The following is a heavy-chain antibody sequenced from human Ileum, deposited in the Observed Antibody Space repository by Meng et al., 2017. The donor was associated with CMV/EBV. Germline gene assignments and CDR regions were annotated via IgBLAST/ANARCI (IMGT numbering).Heavy chain of an antibody. CDR2: LSGYRGRP. V-gene: IGHV1-18*04. CDR1: YG. J-gene: IGHJ6*02. Sequence: YGLSWLRQVPGQGLEWMGYLSGYRGRPVYAQRFQDRVTMTTDTSTNTAYMELRALRSDDSAIYYCARDSSIVVKPGRYDTSYYGMDVWGQGTTVTVSS. CDR3: ARDSSIVVKPGRYDTSYYGMDV. D-gene: IGHD2-15*01.